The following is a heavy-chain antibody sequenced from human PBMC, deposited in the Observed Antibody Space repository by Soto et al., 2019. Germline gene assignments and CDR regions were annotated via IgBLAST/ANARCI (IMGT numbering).Heavy chain of an antibody. Sequence: AESLKISGTGYGYDFTSYWINWVRQLPGKCLERIGRIDASDSDTRYSPSFEGQVTISDDKSISTAYLQWSSLKASDTAMYYCARHGHYDFWSGYYPLGGGSYGMDVWGQGTTVTVSS. CDR2: IDASDSDT. V-gene: IGHV5-51*01. J-gene: IGHJ6*02. CDR3: ARHGHYDFWSGYYPLGGGSYGMDV. D-gene: IGHD3-3*01. CDR1: GYDFTSYW.